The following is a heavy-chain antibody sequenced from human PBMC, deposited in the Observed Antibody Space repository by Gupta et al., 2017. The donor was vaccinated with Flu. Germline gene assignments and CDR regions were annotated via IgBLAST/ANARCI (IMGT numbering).Heavy chain of an antibody. J-gene: IGHJ4*02. D-gene: IGHD3-10*01. CDR1: GGSINNYY. Sequence: QVQLQESGTGLVKPSETLSLTCTVSGGSINNYYWSWIRQPPGKGLECIGYINYSGSTNYNPSLKNRVTISIDTSMQQFSLKLTSVTAADTAVYYCARGGYYDSGSYVYFDNWGQGTLVTVSS. CDR3: ARGGYYDSGSYVYFDN. V-gene: IGHV4-59*01. CDR2: INYSGST.